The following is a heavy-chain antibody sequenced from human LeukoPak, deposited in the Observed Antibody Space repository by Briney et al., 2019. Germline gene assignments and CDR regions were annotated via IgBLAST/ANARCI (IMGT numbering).Heavy chain of an antibody. Sequence: GGSLRLSCAASGFTFSSYWMSWVRQAPGKGLEWVANIKQDGSEKYYVDSVKGRFTISRDNAKNSLYLQMNSLRAEDTAVYYCARGRYCSSTSCYDYYYYGMDVWGQGTTVTVSS. D-gene: IGHD2-2*01. V-gene: IGHV3-7*01. CDR1: GFTFSSYW. CDR3: ARGRYCSSTSCYDYYYYGMDV. CDR2: IKQDGSEK. J-gene: IGHJ6*02.